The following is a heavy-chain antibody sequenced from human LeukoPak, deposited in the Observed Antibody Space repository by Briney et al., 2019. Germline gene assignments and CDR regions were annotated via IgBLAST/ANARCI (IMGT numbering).Heavy chain of an antibody. V-gene: IGHV3-23*01. CDR3: AKKTSSGWFTFDY. CDR1: GFTFSSSA. Sequence: GGSLRLSCAASGFTFSSSAMSWVRQAPGKGLEWVSAISNNGGYTYYADSVQGRFTISRDNSKSTLCLQMNSLRAEDTAVYYCAKKTSSGWFTFDYWGQGTLVTVSS. CDR2: ISNNGGYT. D-gene: IGHD6-19*01. J-gene: IGHJ4*02.